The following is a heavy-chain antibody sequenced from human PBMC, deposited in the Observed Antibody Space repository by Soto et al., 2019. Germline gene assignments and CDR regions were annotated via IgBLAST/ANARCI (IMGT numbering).Heavy chain of an antibody. D-gene: IGHD3-22*01. CDR3: AKNPGYYYDSTGYHFDY. V-gene: IGHV3-53*01. J-gene: IGHJ4*02. CDR1: GFTVSKNY. CDR2: IYSGGTT. Sequence: GGSLRLSCAASGFTVSKNYMSWVRQAPGKGLEWVSVIYSGGTTYYADSVKDRFTISRDNSKNTLYLQMNSLRAEDTAVYYCAKNPGYYYDSTGYHFDYWGQGTLVTVSS.